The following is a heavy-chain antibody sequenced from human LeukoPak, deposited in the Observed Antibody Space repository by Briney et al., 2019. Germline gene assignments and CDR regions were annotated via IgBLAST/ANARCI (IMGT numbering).Heavy chain of an antibody. J-gene: IGHJ4*02. CDR1: GFTFSDYY. D-gene: IGHD6-6*01. CDR2: ISSSGSTI. CDR3: ASNIEYSSSKATY. V-gene: IGHV3-11*01. Sequence: GGSLRLSCAASGFTFSDYYMSWIRQAPGKGLEWVSYISSSGSTIYYADSVKGRFTISRDNAKNSLYLQMKSLRAEDTAVYYCASNIEYSSSKATYWGQGTLVTVSS.